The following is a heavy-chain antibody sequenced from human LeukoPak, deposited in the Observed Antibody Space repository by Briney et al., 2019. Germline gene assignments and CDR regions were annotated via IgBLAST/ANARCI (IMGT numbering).Heavy chain of an antibody. D-gene: IGHD2/OR15-2a*01. V-gene: IGHV3-20*01. Sequence: GGSLRLSCAASGFTFEDFGMTWVRHDAGKGMEWVSGINWNGVKTQYAECVKGRLTISRENAKNSLYMEMNSLREDDTALYHCARDSGICFATRYAFDIWGQGTMVTVST. CDR2: INWNGVKT. J-gene: IGHJ3*02. CDR1: GFTFEDFG. CDR3: ARDSGICFATRYAFDI.